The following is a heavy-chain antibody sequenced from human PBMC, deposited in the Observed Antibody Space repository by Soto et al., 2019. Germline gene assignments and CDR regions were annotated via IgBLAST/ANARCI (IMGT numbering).Heavy chain of an antibody. CDR3: ASLTGTSWYSFDY. J-gene: IGHJ4*02. Sequence: EVQLVESGGGLAQPGGSLRLSCEASGFTISNYYMTCVRQAPGKGLEWVANIKGDGREKHYVDSVKGRFTISRDNAKKSLYLQMNSLGVEDTAVYYCASLTGTSWYSFDYWGQGTLVTVSS. D-gene: IGHD6-13*01. CDR1: GFTISNYY. CDR2: IKGDGREK. V-gene: IGHV3-7*01.